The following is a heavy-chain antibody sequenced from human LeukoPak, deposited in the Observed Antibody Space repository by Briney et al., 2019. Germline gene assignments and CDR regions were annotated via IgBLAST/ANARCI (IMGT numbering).Heavy chain of an antibody. CDR3: GRSWIQLWSGFDAFDI. CDR1: GYTFTGYY. Sequence: GASVKVSCKASGYTFTGYYMHWVRQAPGQGLEWMGWINPKSGGTNYAQRYRGRVTMTWDTSISTAYMELSRLRSDDTAVYYCGRSWIQLWSGFDAFDIWGQGTMVTVSS. V-gene: IGHV1-2*02. CDR2: INPKSGGT. J-gene: IGHJ3*02. D-gene: IGHD5-18*01.